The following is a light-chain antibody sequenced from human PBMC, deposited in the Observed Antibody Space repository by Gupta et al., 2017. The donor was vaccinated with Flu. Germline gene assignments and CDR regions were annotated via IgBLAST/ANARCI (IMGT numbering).Light chain of an antibody. CDR1: QSVNNFY. J-gene: IGKJ2*02. V-gene: IGKV3-20*01. Sequence: IVLTQSPGTLSLSPGEGATLSCRASQSVNNFYLAWYQQKPGQAPRLLIYGASNRATGVPARFSGSGSGTDFTLTISGLEPEDFAVYYCQQYDNSPCKFGQGTKVEI. CDR2: GAS. CDR3: QQYDNSPCK.